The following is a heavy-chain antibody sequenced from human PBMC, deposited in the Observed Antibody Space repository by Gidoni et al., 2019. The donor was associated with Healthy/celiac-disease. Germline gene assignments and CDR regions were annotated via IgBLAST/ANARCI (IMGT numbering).Heavy chain of an antibody. Sequence: QVQLQESGPGLVKPPETLSLTCTVSGGSISSYYWSWIRQPPGKGLEWIGYIYYSGSTNYNPSLKSRVTISVDTSKNQFSLKLSSVTAADTAVYYCARVMYYYDRGAFDIWGQGTMVTVSS. D-gene: IGHD3-22*01. J-gene: IGHJ3*02. CDR3: ARVMYYYDRGAFDI. CDR1: GGSISSYY. CDR2: IYYSGST. V-gene: IGHV4-59*01.